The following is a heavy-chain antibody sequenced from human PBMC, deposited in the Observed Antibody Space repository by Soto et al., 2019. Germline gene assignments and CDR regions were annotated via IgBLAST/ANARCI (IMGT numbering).Heavy chain of an antibody. J-gene: IGHJ6*03. CDR2: MNPNSGNT. Sequence: ASVKVSCKASGYTFTSYDINWVRQATGQGLEWMGWMNPNSGNTGYAQKFQGRVTMTRKTSISTAYMELSSLRSEDTAVYYCARKGRDYDILTPGGNYYYYYMDVWGKGTTVTVSS. CDR3: ARKGRDYDILTPGGNYYYYYMDV. V-gene: IGHV1-8*01. CDR1: GYTFTSYD. D-gene: IGHD3-9*01.